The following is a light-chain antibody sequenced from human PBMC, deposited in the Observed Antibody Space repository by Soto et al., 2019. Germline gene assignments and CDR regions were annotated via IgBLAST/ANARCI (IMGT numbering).Light chain of an antibody. J-gene: IGKJ4*01. CDR3: QTYNSATALT. CDR2: GAS. CDR1: QGISNF. V-gene: IGKV1-27*01. Sequence: DIQMTQSPSSLSASVGDRVNITCRASQGISNFLAWYQQKPGKVPKVLIYGASTLQSGVPSRFSGSGSGTDFTLTISSLQPEDVAVYYCQTYNSATALTFGGGTEVEIK.